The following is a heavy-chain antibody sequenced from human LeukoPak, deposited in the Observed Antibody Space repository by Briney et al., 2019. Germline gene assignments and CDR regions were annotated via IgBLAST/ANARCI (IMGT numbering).Heavy chain of an antibody. D-gene: IGHD1-26*01. V-gene: IGHV1-46*01. CDR2: INPRDGST. CDR3: AAERYSGSCCWFDP. CDR1: GYTFTNYY. Sequence: ASVKVSCKAAGYTFTNYYMQWVRQAPGQGLEWMGIINPRDGSTSYAQRFQGRVTVTRDTSTSTVYMELRSLRPEDTAVYYCAAERYSGSCCWFDPWGQGTLVTVSS. J-gene: IGHJ5*02.